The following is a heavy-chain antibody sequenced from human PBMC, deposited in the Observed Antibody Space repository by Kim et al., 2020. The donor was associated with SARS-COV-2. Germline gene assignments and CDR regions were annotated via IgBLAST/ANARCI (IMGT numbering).Heavy chain of an antibody. Sequence: SVKGRFTIARDNSKNTLYLQMNSLRAEDTAVYYCAKRAYYYESSGYSFDYWGQGALVTVSS. CDR3: AKRAYYYESSGYSFDY. D-gene: IGHD3-22*01. V-gene: IGHV3-23*01. J-gene: IGHJ4*02.